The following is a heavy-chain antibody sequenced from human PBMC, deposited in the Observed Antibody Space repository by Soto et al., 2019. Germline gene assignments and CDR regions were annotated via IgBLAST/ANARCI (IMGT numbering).Heavy chain of an antibody. CDR1: GGSFSDYQ. J-gene: IGHJ5*02. Sequence: QVQLRQWGAGLLKPSETLSLTCNVSGGSFSDYQWTWIRQSPDKGLEWIGEISHNGDTNFKPSLRSRLTMSVDTSKRQFSLRLSSVTSADTAVYFCAGGPDYGDYDAWGQGTLVTVSS. CDR3: AGGPDYGDYDA. D-gene: IGHD4-17*01. CDR2: ISHNGDT. V-gene: IGHV4-34*01.